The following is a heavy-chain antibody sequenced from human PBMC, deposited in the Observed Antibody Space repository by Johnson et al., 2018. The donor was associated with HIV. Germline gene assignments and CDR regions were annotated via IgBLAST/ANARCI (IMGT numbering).Heavy chain of an antibody. CDR1: GFTFRSYG. CDR3: AKERRAPRAFDI. J-gene: IGHJ3*02. V-gene: IGHV3-33*06. Sequence: QVQLVESGGGVVQPGRSLSPSCAASGFTFRSYGMHWVRQAPGTGPEWVAVLWSVGSNNSYADSVKGRFTISRDNSKNTLYLHMNSLGAEDTAVYYCAKERRAPRAFDIGGQGTMVTVSS. CDR2: LWSVGSNN.